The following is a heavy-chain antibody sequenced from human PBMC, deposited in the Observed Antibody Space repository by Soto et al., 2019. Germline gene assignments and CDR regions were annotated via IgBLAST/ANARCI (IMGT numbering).Heavy chain of an antibody. CDR3: AREDPHNAFDI. CDR1: GGTFSIYA. Sequence: SVKVSCKASGGTFSIYATSWVRQAPGQGLEWMGGIIPIFGTANYAQKFQGRVTITADESTSTAYMELSSLRSEDTAVYYCAREDPHNAFDIWGQGTMVTVSS. V-gene: IGHV1-69*13. CDR2: IIPIFGTA. J-gene: IGHJ3*02. D-gene: IGHD1-1*01.